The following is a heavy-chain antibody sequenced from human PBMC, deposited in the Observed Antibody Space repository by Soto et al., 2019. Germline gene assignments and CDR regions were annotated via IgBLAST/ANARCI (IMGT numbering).Heavy chain of an antibody. Sequence: QVQLVQSGAEVKKPGSSVNVSCKVSGGTFSTYSIGWVRQAPGQGLEWIGRIIPILDVVDYAQKFQDRVTTTADKSTNTAYMGLSSLRSDDTAVYFCARGFAVVPAPNSGLNWFDPWGQGTLVTVSS. V-gene: IGHV1-69*02. D-gene: IGHD2-2*01. CDR2: IIPILDVV. CDR3: ARGFAVVPAPNSGLNWFDP. J-gene: IGHJ5*02. CDR1: GGTFSTYS.